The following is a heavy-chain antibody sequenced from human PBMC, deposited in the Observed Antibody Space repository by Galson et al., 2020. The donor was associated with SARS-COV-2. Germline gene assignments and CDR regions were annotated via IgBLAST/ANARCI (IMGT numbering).Heavy chain of an antibody. J-gene: IGHJ4*02. D-gene: IGHD6-19*01. CDR3: ARDGQSSAGWAFDY. CDR2: IWYDGSNK. CDR1: GFTFKSHA. Sequence: GESLKISCAASGFTFKSHAMHWVRQAPGKGLEWVAQIWYDGSNKYYVDSVQGRFTISRDNSENTLYLQMNNLRAEDTAVYYCARDGQSSAGWAFDYWGQGTLVTVSS. V-gene: IGHV3-33*01.